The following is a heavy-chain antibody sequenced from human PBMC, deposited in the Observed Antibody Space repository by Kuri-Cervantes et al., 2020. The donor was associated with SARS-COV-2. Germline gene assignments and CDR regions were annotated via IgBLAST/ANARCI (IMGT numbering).Heavy chain of an antibody. CDR2: INPDGSYT. CDR1: GFTFSGHW. J-gene: IGHJ4*02. CDR3: TTDTRYTTLFDY. D-gene: IGHD3-16*02. Sequence: GESLKISCAASGFTFSGHWIHWVRQAPGKGLVWVSRINPDGSYTNNADSVKGRFTLSRDNAKNTLYLQMNSLKTEDTAVYYCTTDTRYTTLFDYWGQGTLVTVSS. V-gene: IGHV3-74*01.